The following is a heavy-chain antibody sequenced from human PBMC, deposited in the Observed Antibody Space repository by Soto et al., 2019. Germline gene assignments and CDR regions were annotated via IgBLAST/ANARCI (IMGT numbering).Heavy chain of an antibody. CDR1: GYSFTSYW. J-gene: IGHJ4*02. CDR2: IYPGDSDT. V-gene: IGHV5-51*01. D-gene: IGHD3-3*01. CDR3: ARGSHDRLFHX. Sequence: VESLKISCKGSGYSFTSYWIGWVRQMPGKGLELMVIIYPGDSDTRYSPSFQGQVTISADKSIITAYLQWSSLKASDTAMYYCARGSHDRLFHXWGQGTLLTVSX.